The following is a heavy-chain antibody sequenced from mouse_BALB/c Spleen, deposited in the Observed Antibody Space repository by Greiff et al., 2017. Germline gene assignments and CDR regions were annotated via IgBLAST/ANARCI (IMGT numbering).Heavy chain of an antibody. CDR3: AREAQAPYFDY. Sequence: QVQLQQPGTELLKPGASVRLSCKTSGYTFTNYWMHWVKQRPGQGLEWIGNIDPRNGGTNYNAKFKSKATLTVDKSSSTAYMQLSSLTFEDSAVYYCAREAQAPYFDYWGQGTSLTVSS. V-gene: IGHV1-53*01. J-gene: IGHJ2*03. CDR2: IDPRNGGT. D-gene: IGHD3-2*02. CDR1: GYTFTNYW.